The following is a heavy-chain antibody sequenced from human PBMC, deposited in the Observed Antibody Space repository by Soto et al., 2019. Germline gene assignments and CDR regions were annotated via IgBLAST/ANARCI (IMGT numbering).Heavy chain of an antibody. CDR1: GFTFTSNS. CDR3: ARGRVGTAYFDY. V-gene: IGHV3-48*02. D-gene: IGHD2-21*02. CDR2: ITSSSSTI. Sequence: PGGSLRLSCAASGFTFTSNSMNWVRQAPGKGPEWISYITSSSSTIYYADSVKGRFTISRDNAKNSLYLQMNSLRDDDTAVYYCARGRVGTAYFDYWGQGALVTVSS. J-gene: IGHJ4*02.